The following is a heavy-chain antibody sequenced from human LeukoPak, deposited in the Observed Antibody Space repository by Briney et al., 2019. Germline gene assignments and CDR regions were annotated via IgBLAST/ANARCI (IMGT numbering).Heavy chain of an antibody. CDR3: AKEGYDSDGYHYEEY. V-gene: IGHV3-23*01. D-gene: IGHD3-22*01. CDR2: ISGSIDSA. CDR1: GFTFRGYV. J-gene: IGHJ4*02. Sequence: PGGSLRLSCAASGFTFRGYVMTWVRQAPGKGLEWVSSISGSIDSAYSADSVKGRFTISRDNSKNTVYLQMNSLRADDTAVYYCAKEGYDSDGYHYEEYWGQGTLVTVSS.